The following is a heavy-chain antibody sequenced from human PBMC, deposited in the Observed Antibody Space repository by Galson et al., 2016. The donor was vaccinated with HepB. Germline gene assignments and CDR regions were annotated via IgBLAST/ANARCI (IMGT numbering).Heavy chain of an antibody. J-gene: IGHJ4*02. CDR2: ISFDGSTK. V-gene: IGHV3-30*04. D-gene: IGHD1-26*01. CDR1: GFTFSTYT. Sequence: SLRLSCAASGFTFSTYTIHWVRQAPGKGLEWVADISFDGSTKYYADSVRGRFTISRDNSKNTLYLQMNSLRAEDTALYYCARDGRVGPTPKGLNNWGQGTMVTVSS. CDR3: ARDGRVGPTPKGLNN.